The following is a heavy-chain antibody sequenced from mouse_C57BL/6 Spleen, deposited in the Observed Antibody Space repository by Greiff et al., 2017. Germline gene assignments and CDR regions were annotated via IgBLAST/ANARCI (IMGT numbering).Heavy chain of an antibody. Sequence: EVKLMESGGGLVKPGGSLKLSCAASGFTFSSYAMSWVRQTPEKRLEWVATISDGGSYTYYPDNVKGRFTISRDNAKNNLYLQMSHLKSEDTAMYYCARRDSSYLYYFDYWGQGTTLTVSS. J-gene: IGHJ2*01. CDR2: ISDGGSYT. CDR3: ARRDSSYLYYFDY. D-gene: IGHD1-1*01. CDR1: GFTFSSYA. V-gene: IGHV5-4*03.